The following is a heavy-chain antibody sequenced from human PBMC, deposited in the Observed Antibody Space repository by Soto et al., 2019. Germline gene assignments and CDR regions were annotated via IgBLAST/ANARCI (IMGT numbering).Heavy chain of an antibody. J-gene: IGHJ6*02. CDR2: ISHSGGT. D-gene: IGHD2-2*01. CDR1: GGSFSGYY. V-gene: IGHV4-34*01. CDR3: ERLAGYCSTNGCHGDYSMVV. Sequence: SETLSLTCAVYGGSFSGYYWSWIRQPPGKGLEWIGEISHSGGTYYSPSLKSRVTISEDTSKNQFSLKLSSVTAADTAVYYCERLAGYCSTNGCHGDYSMVVRRQGTTVTVSS.